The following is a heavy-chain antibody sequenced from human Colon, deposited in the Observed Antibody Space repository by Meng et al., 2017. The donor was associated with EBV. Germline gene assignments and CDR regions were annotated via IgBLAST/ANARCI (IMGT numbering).Heavy chain of an antibody. CDR3: VRDQPSWN. D-gene: IGHD1-14*01. V-gene: IGHV3-74*01. CDR1: GFSFSTYW. Sequence: AQWGESGGGSGQTGRSPRLSCGGSGFSFSTYWMHWVRQVPGKGLIWVTRVEPDETSTSYADSVRGRFNTSRDNANKKVYLQMNTLRAEDTAVYYCVRDQPSWNWGQGTLVTVSS. J-gene: IGHJ4*02. CDR2: VEPDETST.